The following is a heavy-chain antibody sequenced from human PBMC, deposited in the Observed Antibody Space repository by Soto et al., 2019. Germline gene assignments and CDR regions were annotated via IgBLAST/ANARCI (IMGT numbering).Heavy chain of an antibody. D-gene: IGHD2-21*02. Sequence: ASVQVSCQASGGTFSSSALSWVRQAPGQGLXGIXGFXXIXGXXXYXXXFQGRVNMTEDTSTDTAYMALSSLRSDDTAVYYCATVTVVTATLENWGQGTLVTASS. CDR3: ATVTVVTATLEN. CDR1: GGTFSSSA. J-gene: IGHJ4*02. CDR2: FXXIXGXX. V-gene: IGHV1-69*06.